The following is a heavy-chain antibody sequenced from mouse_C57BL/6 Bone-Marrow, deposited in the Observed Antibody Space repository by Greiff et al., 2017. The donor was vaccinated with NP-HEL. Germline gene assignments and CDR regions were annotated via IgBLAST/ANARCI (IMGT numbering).Heavy chain of an antibody. Sequence: EVMLQQSVAELVRPGASVKLSCTASGFNIKNTYMHWVKQRPEQGLEWIGRIDPANGNTKYAPKFQGKATITADTSSNTAYLQLSSLTSEDTAIYYCASFITTVVEDYYAMDYWGQGTSVTVSS. CDR3: ASFITTVVEDYYAMDY. CDR2: IDPANGNT. J-gene: IGHJ4*01. V-gene: IGHV14-3*01. CDR1: GFNIKNTY. D-gene: IGHD1-1*01.